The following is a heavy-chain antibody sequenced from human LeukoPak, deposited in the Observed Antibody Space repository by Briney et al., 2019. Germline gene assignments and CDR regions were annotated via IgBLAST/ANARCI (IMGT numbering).Heavy chain of an antibody. Sequence: GASVKVSCKVSGYTLTELSMHWVRQAPGKGLEWMGGFDPEDGETIYAQKFQGRVTMTEDTSTDTAYMELSSLRSEDTAVYYCATAPPGGLYRFLEWLAFDYWGQGTLVTVSS. CDR1: GYTLTELS. D-gene: IGHD3-3*01. J-gene: IGHJ4*02. V-gene: IGHV1-24*01. CDR2: FDPEDGET. CDR3: ATAPPGGLYRFLEWLAFDY.